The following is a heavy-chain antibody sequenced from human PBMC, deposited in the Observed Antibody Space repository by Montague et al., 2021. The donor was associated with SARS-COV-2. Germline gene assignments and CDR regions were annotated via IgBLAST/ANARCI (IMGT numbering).Heavy chain of an antibody. J-gene: IGHJ5*02. D-gene: IGHD4-17*01. CDR2: IYSTVIT. CDR1: GGSICSYY. V-gene: IGHV4-4*07. Sequence: SETLSLTCTVSGGSICSYYWSWIRQPAGKGLEWIGHIYSTVITNYNPSLKSRVTISVDLSKNQFSLKMTSVTAADTAVYYCARDPHDYGWFDPWGQGTLVTVSS. CDR3: ARDPHDYGWFDP.